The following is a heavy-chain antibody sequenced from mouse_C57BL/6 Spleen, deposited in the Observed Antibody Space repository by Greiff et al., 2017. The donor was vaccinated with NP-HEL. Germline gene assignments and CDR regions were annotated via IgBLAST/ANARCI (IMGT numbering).Heavy chain of an antibody. CDR3: ARGATKTVWYYFDY. Sequence: QVQLQQSGAELVKPGASVKISCKASGYAFSSYWMNWVKQRPGKGLEWIGQIYPGDGDTNYNGQFKGKATLTADKSSSTAYMQRSSLTSEDSAVYFCARGATKTVWYYFDYWGQGTTLTVSS. CDR2: IYPGDGDT. J-gene: IGHJ2*01. D-gene: IGHD1-1*01. CDR1: GYAFSSYW. V-gene: IGHV1-80*01.